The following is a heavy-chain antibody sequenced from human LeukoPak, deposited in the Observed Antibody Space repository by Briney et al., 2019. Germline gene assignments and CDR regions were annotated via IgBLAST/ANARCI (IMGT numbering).Heavy chain of an antibody. Sequence: GGSLRLSSAASGFNVSSNYMSWVRQAPGKGLEWVSVMYSDGSAYYADSVKGRFTISRDNSKNRLFLQMNSLRAEDTAVYFCARTIAMTGIDYFDQWGQGTLVTVS. CDR3: ARTIAMTGIDYFDQ. CDR1: GFNVSSNY. J-gene: IGHJ4*02. CDR2: MYSDGSA. V-gene: IGHV3-53*01. D-gene: IGHD6-19*01.